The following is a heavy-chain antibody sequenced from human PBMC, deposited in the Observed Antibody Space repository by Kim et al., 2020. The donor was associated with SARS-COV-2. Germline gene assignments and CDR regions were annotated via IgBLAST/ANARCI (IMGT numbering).Heavy chain of an antibody. CDR1: GYIFTSYH. Sequence: ASVKVSCKASGYIFTSYHMHWVRQAPGQGLEWMGIINPSGGKTYYAQKLQGRITVTTDTSANTVYMQLSSLTSEDTAMYYCAREQTAGFYKYWREVPLVTVPS. CDR3: AREQTAGFYKY. V-gene: IGHV1-46*04. J-gene: IGHJ4*02. D-gene: IGHD3-9*01. CDR2: INPSGGKT.